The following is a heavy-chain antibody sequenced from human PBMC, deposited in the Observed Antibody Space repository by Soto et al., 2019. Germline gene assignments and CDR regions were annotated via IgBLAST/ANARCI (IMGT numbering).Heavy chain of an antibody. CDR2: VYYGGTT. D-gene: IGHD4-17*01. CDR3: ARKNGLNDYGEPDAFDI. V-gene: IGHV4-39*01. CDR1: GGSVTGVDYY. J-gene: IGHJ3*02. Sequence: SETLSLTVTVSGGSVTGVDYYGGCIRQPPGKGLEWIGSVYYGGTTYYNPSLKSRVSIIVDTSKNQFSLRLSSVDAADTAVYFCARKNGLNDYGEPDAFDIWGQGTMVTVSS.